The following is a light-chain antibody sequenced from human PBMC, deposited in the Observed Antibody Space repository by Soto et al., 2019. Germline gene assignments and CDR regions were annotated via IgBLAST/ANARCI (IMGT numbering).Light chain of an antibody. J-gene: IGKJ1*01. CDR3: LLDFSYFWA. Sequence: AIQLTQSPSSLSASVGDRVTITCRASQGIRSALGWYQQKPGKVPKLLIYAASTLQSGVPSRSSGSGSGTDFTLTISSLQPEDFATYYCLLDFSYFWAFGQGTKV. CDR2: AAS. CDR1: QGIRSA. V-gene: IGKV1-6*01.